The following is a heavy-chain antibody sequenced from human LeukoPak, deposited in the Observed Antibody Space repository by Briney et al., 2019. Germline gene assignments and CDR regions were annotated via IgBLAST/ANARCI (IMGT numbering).Heavy chain of an antibody. D-gene: IGHD1-7*01. V-gene: IGHV3-30*02. Sequence: GSLRLSCAASGSTFNTYGMHWVRQAPGKGLEWVAFIRFDGSDKYYADSVKGRFTISRDTSKSTLYLQMNSLRGEDTAVYYCAKEWNNWNYENWFDSWGQGTLVTVSS. J-gene: IGHJ5*01. CDR2: IRFDGSDK. CDR3: AKEWNNWNYENWFDS. CDR1: GSTFNTYG.